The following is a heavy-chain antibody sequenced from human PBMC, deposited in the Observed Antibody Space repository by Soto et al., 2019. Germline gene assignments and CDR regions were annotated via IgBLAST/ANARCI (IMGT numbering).Heavy chain of an antibody. CDR2: ISYDGSNK. CDR3: ARCNWNDLRPDY. Sequence: VQLVESGGGVVQPGRSLRLSCAASGFTFSSYAMHWVRQAPGKGLEWVAVISYDGSNKYYADSVKGRFTISRDNSKNTLYLQMNSLRAEDTAVYYCARCNWNDLRPDYWGQGTLVTVSS. V-gene: IGHV3-30-3*01. J-gene: IGHJ4*02. CDR1: GFTFSSYA. D-gene: IGHD1-20*01.